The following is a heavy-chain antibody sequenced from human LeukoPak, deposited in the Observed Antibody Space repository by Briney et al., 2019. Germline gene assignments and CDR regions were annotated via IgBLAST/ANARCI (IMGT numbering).Heavy chain of an antibody. Sequence: SQTLSLTYTVSGGSISSGSYYWSWIRQPAGKGLEWIGRIYTSGSTNYNPSLKSRVTISVDTSKNQFPLKLSSVTAADTAVYYCARGISGTYAYYFDYWGQGTLVTVSS. V-gene: IGHV4-61*02. CDR3: ARGISGTYAYYFDY. CDR1: GGSISSGSYY. D-gene: IGHD1-26*01. J-gene: IGHJ4*02. CDR2: IYTSGST.